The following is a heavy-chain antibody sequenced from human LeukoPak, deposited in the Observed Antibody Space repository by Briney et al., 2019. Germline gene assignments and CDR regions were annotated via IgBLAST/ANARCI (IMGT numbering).Heavy chain of an antibody. Sequence: PSETLSLTCAIYGASLSDYWWSWARQPPGAGLEWIGEVTDGGYTNYKSSLKSRVSISVDMAKNQFSLRLTSVTAADTAKYYCARITANGGSDDAFDVWGQGTMISVSS. V-gene: IGHV4-34*01. CDR3: ARITANGGSDDAFDV. CDR2: VTDGGYT. J-gene: IGHJ3*01. CDR1: GASLSDYW. D-gene: IGHD2-15*01.